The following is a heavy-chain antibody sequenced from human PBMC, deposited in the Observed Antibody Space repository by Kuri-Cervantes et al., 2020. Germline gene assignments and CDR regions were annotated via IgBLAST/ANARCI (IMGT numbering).Heavy chain of an antibody. CDR1: GYTFTSYY. CDR2: INPSGGST. Sequence: ASVKVSCKASGYTFTSYYMHWVRQAPGQGLEWMGIINPSGGSTSYAQKFQGRVTMTRDTSTSTAYMELSSLRSEDTAVYYCARETITGDVYNYYGMDVWGQGTTVTVSS. CDR3: ARETITGDVYNYYGMDV. J-gene: IGHJ6*02. D-gene: IGHD7-27*01. V-gene: IGHV1-46*01.